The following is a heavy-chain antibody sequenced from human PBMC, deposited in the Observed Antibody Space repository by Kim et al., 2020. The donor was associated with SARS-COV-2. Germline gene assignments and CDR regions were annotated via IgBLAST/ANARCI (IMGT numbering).Heavy chain of an antibody. Sequence: GGSLRLSCAASGFTFSSYAMSWVRQAPGKGLEWVSIIYRGGTNTYYADSVKGRFTISRDDSKNTLYLQMNSLRAADTAVYYCARDKNPDNRYGKDVWG. CDR2: IYRGGTNT. V-gene: IGHV3-23*03. J-gene: IGHJ6*02. CDR1: GFTFSSYA. CDR3: ARDKNPDNRYGKDV.